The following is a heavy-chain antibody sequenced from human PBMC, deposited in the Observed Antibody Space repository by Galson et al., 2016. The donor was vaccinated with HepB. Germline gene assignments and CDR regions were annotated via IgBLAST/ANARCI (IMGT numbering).Heavy chain of an antibody. J-gene: IGHJ1*01. Sequence: SLRLSCAGSGFMYSSHWMSWVRQAPGKGLEWVANINRDASEKNYVDSVKGRFTVSRDNAKNSLYLQMNSLRVEDTAIYYCMRGEGGWGQGTLVTVSP. CDR1: GFMYSSHW. CDR2: INRDASEK. CDR3: MRGEGG. V-gene: IGHV3-7*01. D-gene: IGHD1-26*01.